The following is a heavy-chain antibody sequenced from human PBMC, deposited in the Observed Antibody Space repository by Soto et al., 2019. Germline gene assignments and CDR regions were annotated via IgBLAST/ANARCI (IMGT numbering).Heavy chain of an antibody. Sequence: VQLVESGGGSVKPGGSLTLSCAASGFAFSNAWMNWVRQAPGKGLEWVGRIKTKTHGERTDYAAPVKGRFSISRDDSKYTLYLQMSSLKVDDTAVYYCTTGSVEGVWGQGTTVTVSS. CDR3: TTGSVEGV. V-gene: IGHV3-15*07. CDR2: IKTKTHGERT. J-gene: IGHJ6*02. CDR1: GFAFSNAW. D-gene: IGHD2-15*01.